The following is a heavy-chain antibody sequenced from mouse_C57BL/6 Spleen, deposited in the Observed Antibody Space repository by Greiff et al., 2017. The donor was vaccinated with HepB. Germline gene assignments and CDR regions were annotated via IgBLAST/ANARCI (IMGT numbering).Heavy chain of an antibody. J-gene: IGHJ3*01. CDR1: GYTFTSYW. Sequence: VQLQQPGAELVRPGTSVKLSCKASGYTFTSYWMHWVKQRPGQGLEWIGVIDPSDSYTNYNQKFKGKATLTVDTSSSTAYMQLSSLTSEDSAVYYCARWRGGFAYWGQGTLVTVSA. V-gene: IGHV1-59*01. CDR3: ARWRGGFAY. CDR2: IDPSDSYT.